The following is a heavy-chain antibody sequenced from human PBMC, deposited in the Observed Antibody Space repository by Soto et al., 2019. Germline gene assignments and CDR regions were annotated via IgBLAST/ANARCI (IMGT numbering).Heavy chain of an antibody. V-gene: IGHV1-58*01. Sequence: QMQLVQSGPEVKKPGTSVKVSCKASGFTFTSSAVQWVRQARGQRLAWIGWIVVGSGNTNYAQKFQERVTITRDMSTSTAYLELSSLRSEDTAVYYCAADRTAVTTDDYCYVMDVWGQGTTVTVSS. J-gene: IGHJ6*02. CDR1: GFTFTSSA. CDR3: AADRTAVTTDDYCYVMDV. CDR2: IVVGSGNT. D-gene: IGHD4-4*01.